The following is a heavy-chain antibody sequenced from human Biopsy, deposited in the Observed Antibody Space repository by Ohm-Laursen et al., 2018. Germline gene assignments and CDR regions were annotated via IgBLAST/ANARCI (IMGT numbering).Heavy chain of an antibody. J-gene: IGHJ4*02. CDR3: AGRGYTDGDYDY. Sequence: SLRLSCAASGFTLTDSGMHWVRQAPGKGLEWVALISYDGSYKNYGDSVKGRFTISRDNSKNTLYLQMNSLRPEDTAVYYCAGRGYTDGDYDYWGQGTLVTVSS. CDR2: ISYDGSYK. CDR1: GFTLTDSG. D-gene: IGHD5-18*01. V-gene: IGHV3-30*03.